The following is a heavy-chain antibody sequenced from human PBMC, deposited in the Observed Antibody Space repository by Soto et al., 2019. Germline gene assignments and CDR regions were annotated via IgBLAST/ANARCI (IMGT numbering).Heavy chain of an antibody. D-gene: IGHD3-9*01. V-gene: IGHV4-34*01. Sequence: PSETLSLTCAVYGGSFSGYYWGWIRQPPGKGLDWIGEINHRGSTNYNPSLTSRVTVSVDTSKNQFSLKLSSVTAADTAVYYCARHEFGPSKGYFDWLPTDDQYFDYWGQGTLVTVSS. CDR1: GGSFSGYY. J-gene: IGHJ4*02. CDR3: ARHEFGPSKGYFDWLPTDDQYFDY. CDR2: INHRGST.